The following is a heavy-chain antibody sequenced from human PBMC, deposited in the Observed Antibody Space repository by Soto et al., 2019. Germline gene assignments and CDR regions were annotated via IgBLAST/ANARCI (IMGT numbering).Heavy chain of an antibody. V-gene: IGHV4-34*01. CDR3: AGILGHCSSTSCSARNWFDP. CDR1: GGSFSGYY. CDR2: INHSGST. J-gene: IGHJ5*02. D-gene: IGHD2-2*01. Sequence: SETLSLTCAVYGGSFSGYYWSWIRQPPGKGLEWIGEINHSGSTNYNPSLKSRVTISVDTSKNQFSLKLSSVTAADTAVYYCAGILGHCSSTSCSARNWFDPWGQGTLVTVSS.